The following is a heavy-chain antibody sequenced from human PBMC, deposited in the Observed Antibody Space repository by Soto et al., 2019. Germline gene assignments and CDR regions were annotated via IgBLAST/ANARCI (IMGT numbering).Heavy chain of an antibody. CDR1: EYTFTNYN. CDR2: IRPSGVNT. CDR3: AREPKESFYFDF. V-gene: IGHV1-46*01. J-gene: IGHJ4*02. Sequence: ASVKVSCKASEYTFTNYNVHWLRQAPGQGLEWMGIIRPSGVNTGYARRFQGRVTVTRDRSTSTVYMELTSLTSDDTGVYYCAREPKESFYFDFWGQGTLVTVSS.